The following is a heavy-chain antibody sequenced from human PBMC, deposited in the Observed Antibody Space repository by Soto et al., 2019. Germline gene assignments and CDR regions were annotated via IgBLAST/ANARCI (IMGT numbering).Heavy chain of an antibody. J-gene: IGHJ4*02. CDR2: IWYGGSDK. V-gene: IGHV3-33*01. D-gene: IGHD3-10*01. CDR3: ARYIGGQSGNFIFDN. Sequence: QVQLVESGGGVVQPGRSLRLSCAASGFTFSDYVMHWVRQAPGKGLEWVAVIWYGGSDKYYADSVKGRLTISRENSKNTLYLQMSSLRAEDTAVYYCARYIGGQSGNFIFDNWGQGTLVTVSS. CDR1: GFTFSDYV.